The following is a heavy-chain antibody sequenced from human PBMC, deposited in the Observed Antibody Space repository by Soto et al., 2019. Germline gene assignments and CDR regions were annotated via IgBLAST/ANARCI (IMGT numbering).Heavy chain of an antibody. CDR1: GFSLSTSGMR. V-gene: IGHV2-70*04. J-gene: IGHJ4*02. D-gene: IGHD3-22*01. CDR2: IDWDEDR. CDR3: ARMRSDYDSSGLDY. Sequence: SVPTLVNPTETLTLTCTFSGFSLSTSGMRVSWIRQAPGKALEWLARIDWDEDRFYSTSLKTRLTISEDKSKTQVVLTMTKMDPVDTATYYCARMRSDYDSSGLDYWGKGILVTVSS.